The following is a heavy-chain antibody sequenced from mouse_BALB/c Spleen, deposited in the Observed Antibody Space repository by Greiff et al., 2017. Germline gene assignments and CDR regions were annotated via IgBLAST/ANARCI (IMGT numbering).Heavy chain of an antibody. Sequence: DVKLVESGPGLVKPSQSLSLTCTVTGYSITSDYAWNWIRQFPGNKLEWMGYISYSGSTSYNPSLKSRISITRDTSKNQFFLQLNSVTTEDTATYYCAREGLYYYAMDYWGQGTSVTVSS. CDR2: ISYSGST. J-gene: IGHJ4*01. V-gene: IGHV3-2*02. CDR3: AREGLYYYAMDY. CDR1: GYSITSDYA.